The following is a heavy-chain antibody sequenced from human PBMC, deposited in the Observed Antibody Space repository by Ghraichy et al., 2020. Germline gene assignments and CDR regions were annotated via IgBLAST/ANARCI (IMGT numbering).Heavy chain of an antibody. D-gene: IGHD3-22*01. CDR2: INSDGSIT. J-gene: IGHJ4*02. CDR1: GFAFSSRW. Sequence: GGSLRLSCVASGFAFSSRWMHWVRQAPGKGLVWVLRINSDGSITQFADSVKGRFSISRDNTKNTLYLHMNSLRAEDTAVYFCVGDYYGPGYWGQGTLVTVSS. V-gene: IGHV3-74*01. CDR3: VGDYYGPGY.